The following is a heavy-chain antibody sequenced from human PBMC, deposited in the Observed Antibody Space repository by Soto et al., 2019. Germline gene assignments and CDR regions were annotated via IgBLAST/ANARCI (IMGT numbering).Heavy chain of an antibody. D-gene: IGHD3-22*01. Sequence: SETLSLTCTVSGGSVSSGSYYWSWIRQPPGKGLEWIGYIYYSGSTNYNPSLKSRVTISVDTSKNQFSLKLSSVTAADTAVYYCARSKYYYDSSGYRVPEYFQHWGQGTLVTVSS. J-gene: IGHJ1*01. CDR2: IYYSGST. V-gene: IGHV4-61*01. CDR1: GGSVSSGSYY. CDR3: ARSKYYYDSSGYRVPEYFQH.